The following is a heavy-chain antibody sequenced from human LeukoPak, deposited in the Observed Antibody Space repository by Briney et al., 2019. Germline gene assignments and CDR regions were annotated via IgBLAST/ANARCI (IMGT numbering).Heavy chain of an antibody. CDR2: IKEDGSEK. CDR3: ARDLQWELLGYYYYFMDV. Sequence: SGGSLRLSCAASGFTFSSYWMSWVRQAPGKGLEWVANIKEDGSEKYYVDSVKGRFTISRDNAKNSLYPQMNSLRAEDTAVYFCARDLQWELLGYYYYFMDVWGKGTTVTVSS. J-gene: IGHJ6*03. D-gene: IGHD1-26*01. V-gene: IGHV3-7*01. CDR1: GFTFSSYW.